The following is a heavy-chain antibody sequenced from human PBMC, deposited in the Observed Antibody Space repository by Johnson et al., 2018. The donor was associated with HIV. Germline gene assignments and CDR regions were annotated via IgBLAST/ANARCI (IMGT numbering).Heavy chain of an antibody. CDR3: ALVLGALPGAFDI. CDR2: ISYDGSNK. D-gene: IGHD3-16*01. J-gene: IGHJ3*02. V-gene: IGHV3-30*04. Sequence: QVQLVESGGGVVQPGGSLRLSCAASGFTFSSYAMHWVRQAPGKGLEWVAVISYDGSNKYYADSVKGRFTISRDNSKNTLYLQMNSLRDEDTAVYYCALVLGALPGAFDIWGQGTLVTVSS. CDR1: GFTFSSYA.